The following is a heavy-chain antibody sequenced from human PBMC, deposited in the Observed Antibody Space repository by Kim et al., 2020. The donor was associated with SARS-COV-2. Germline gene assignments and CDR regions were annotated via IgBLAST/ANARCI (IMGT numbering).Heavy chain of an antibody. CDR3: AKCPNDVIRTYYFDY. CDR1: GFIFTNYG. D-gene: IGHD1-1*01. CDR2: ISHDGSNE. Sequence: GGSLRLSCAASGFIFTNYGMHWIRQAPGKGLEWVALISHDGSNEYYADSVKGRFTISRDNSKNTLYLQMNSLRAEDTAVYYCAKCPNDVIRTYYFDYWGQGTLVTVSS. V-gene: IGHV3-30*18. J-gene: IGHJ4*02.